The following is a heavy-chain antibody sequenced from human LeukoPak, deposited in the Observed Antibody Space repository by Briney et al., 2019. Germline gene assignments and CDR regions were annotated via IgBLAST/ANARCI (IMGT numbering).Heavy chain of an antibody. J-gene: IGHJ3*02. Sequence: GGSLRLSCAASGFTFSDYYMSWIRQAPGKGLEWVSYISSSSSTIYYADSVKGRFTISRDNAKNSLYLQMNSLRAEDTAVYYCARMMTTVVTDAFDIWGQGKMVTVSS. V-gene: IGHV3-11*04. CDR3: ARMMTTVVTDAFDI. D-gene: IGHD4-23*01. CDR1: GFTFSDYY. CDR2: ISSSSSTI.